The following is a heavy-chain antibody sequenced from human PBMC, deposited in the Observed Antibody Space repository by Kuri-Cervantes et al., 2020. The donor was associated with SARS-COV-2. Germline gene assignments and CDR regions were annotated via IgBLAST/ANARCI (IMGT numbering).Heavy chain of an antibody. CDR2: IYYSGCT. J-gene: IGHJ4*02. CDR1: GGSISSSSYY. CDR3: SRQTYYYDSSGYPVFDY. V-gene: IGHV4-61*05. D-gene: IGHD3-22*01. Sequence: SETLSLTCTVPGGSISSSSYYWGWIRQPPGKGLEWIGYIYYSGCTNYNPSLKSRVTISVDTSKNQFSLKLSSVTAADTAVYYCSRQTYYYDSSGYPVFDYWGQGTLVTVSS.